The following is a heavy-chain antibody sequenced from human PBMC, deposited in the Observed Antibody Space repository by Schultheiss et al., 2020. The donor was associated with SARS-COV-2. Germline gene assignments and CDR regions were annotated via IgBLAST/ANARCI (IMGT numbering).Heavy chain of an antibody. CDR2: ISYDGSNK. J-gene: IGHJ4*02. CDR1: GFTFSSYG. CDR3: AKDGGY. V-gene: IGHV3-30*18. Sequence: GGSLRLSCAASGFTFSSYGMHWVRQAPGKGLEWVAVISYDGSNKYYADSVKGRFTISRDNSKNTLYLQINSLRAEDTAVYYCAKDGGYWGQGTLVTVSS. D-gene: IGHD3-16*01.